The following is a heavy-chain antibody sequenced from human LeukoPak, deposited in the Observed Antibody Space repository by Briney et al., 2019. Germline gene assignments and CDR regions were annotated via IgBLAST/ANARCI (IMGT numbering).Heavy chain of an antibody. J-gene: IGHJ1*01. CDR2: VSGSGDST. V-gene: IGHV3-23*01. CDR1: GFTFSTYA. D-gene: IGHD6-19*01. Sequence: PGGSLRLSCAASGFTFSTYAMSWVRQAPGKGLEWVSTVSGSGDSTYYADSVKGRFTISRDNSKNILYMQMNSLRPEDTALYYCARYSSGWYSFGNELQYFQHWGQGTLVTVSS. CDR3: ARYSSGWYSFGNELQYFQH.